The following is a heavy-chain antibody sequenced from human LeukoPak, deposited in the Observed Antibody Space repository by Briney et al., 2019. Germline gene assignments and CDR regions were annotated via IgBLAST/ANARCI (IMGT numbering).Heavy chain of an antibody. CDR3: ARGPPLFYSSSFHY. J-gene: IGHJ4*02. CDR2: INHSGST. D-gene: IGHD6-6*01. Sequence: SETLSLTCAVYGGSFSGYYWSWIRQPPGKGLEWIGEINHSGSTNYNPSHKSRVTISVDTSKNQFSLKLSSVTAADTAVYYCARGPPLFYSSSFHYWGQGTLVTVSS. CDR1: GGSFSGYY. V-gene: IGHV4-34*01.